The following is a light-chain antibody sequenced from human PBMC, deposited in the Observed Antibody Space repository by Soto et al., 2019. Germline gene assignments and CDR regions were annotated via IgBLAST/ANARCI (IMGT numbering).Light chain of an antibody. V-gene: IGKV1-5*03. Sequence: DIHITQSLSTRSGSVGYSVTITCRASQTISSWLAWYQQKPGKAPKLLIYKASTLKSGVPSRFSGSGSGTEFTLTISSLQPDDFATYYCLQHNSYPQPFGQGTKVDIK. CDR1: QTISSW. CDR2: KAS. CDR3: LQHNSYPQP. J-gene: IGKJ1*01.